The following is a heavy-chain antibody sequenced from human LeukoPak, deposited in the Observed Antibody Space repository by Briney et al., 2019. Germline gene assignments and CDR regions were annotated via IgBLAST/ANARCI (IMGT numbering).Heavy chain of an antibody. Sequence: PSETLSLTCTVSGYSISSGYYWGWIRQPPGKGLEWIGSIYHSGSTYYNPSLKSRVTISVDTSKNQFSLKLSSVTAADTAVYYCARDSILTGYYISNWFDPWGQGTLVTVSS. CDR1: GYSISSGYY. D-gene: IGHD3-9*01. CDR3: ARDSILTGYYISNWFDP. V-gene: IGHV4-38-2*02. J-gene: IGHJ5*02. CDR2: IYHSGST.